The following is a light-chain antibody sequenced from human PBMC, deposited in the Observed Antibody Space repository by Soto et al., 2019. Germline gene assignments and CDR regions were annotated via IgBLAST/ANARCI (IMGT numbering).Light chain of an antibody. Sequence: EIVLTQSPGTLSLSPGERATLSCRASQSVSSSLAWYQQKPGQAPRLLIYGASSRATGIPDRFSGSGSGTDFTLTISRLEPDDFAVYYWQKYASSHPLNFGGGTKVEIK. V-gene: IGKV3-20*01. CDR1: QSVSSS. J-gene: IGKJ4*01. CDR3: QKYASSHPLN. CDR2: GAS.